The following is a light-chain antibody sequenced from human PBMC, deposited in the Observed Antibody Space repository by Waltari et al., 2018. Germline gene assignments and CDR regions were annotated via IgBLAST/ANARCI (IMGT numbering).Light chain of an antibody. J-gene: IGLJ1*01. Sequence: QSALTQPRSVSGSPGQSVTISCTGTSSDFGGYEYVSWYQQQSAKAPKLIIFGVTVRPSGVPDRFSGSKSGNTASLTISGLQSEDEADYYCCSYAGSYTEVFGTGTTVTVL. CDR1: SSDFGGYEY. CDR3: CSYAGSYTEV. CDR2: GVT. V-gene: IGLV2-11*01.